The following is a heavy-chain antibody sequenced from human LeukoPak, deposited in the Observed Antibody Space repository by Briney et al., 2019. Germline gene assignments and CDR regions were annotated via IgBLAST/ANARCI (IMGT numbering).Heavy chain of an antibody. CDR3: ARAPGIAVAGGKFDY. CDR1: GGSISSYY. V-gene: IGHV4-59*12. J-gene: IGHJ4*02. D-gene: IGHD6-19*01. Sequence: PSETLSLTCTVSGGSISSYYWSWIRQPPGKGLEWIGYIYYSGSTDYNPSLKSRVTISIDTSKNQFSLKLSSVTAADTAVYYCARAPGIAVAGGKFDYWGQGTLVTVSS. CDR2: IYYSGST.